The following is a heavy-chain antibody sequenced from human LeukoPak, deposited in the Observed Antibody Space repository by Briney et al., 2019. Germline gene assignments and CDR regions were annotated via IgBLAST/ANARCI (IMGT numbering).Heavy chain of an antibody. CDR1: GFSFSGYS. Sequence: GGSLRLSCAASGFSFSGYSMNWVRQTPGEGLEWVSYISSGSSAIHYADSVKGRFTISRDNAKNSLYLQMNSLRDEDTAVYYCARDGYRSFDFWGQGTLVTVSS. J-gene: IGHJ4*02. V-gene: IGHV3-48*02. D-gene: IGHD6-19*01. CDR2: ISSGSSAI. CDR3: ARDGYRSFDF.